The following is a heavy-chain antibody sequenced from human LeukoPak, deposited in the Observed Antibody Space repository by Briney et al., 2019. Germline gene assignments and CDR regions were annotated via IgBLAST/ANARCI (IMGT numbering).Heavy chain of an antibody. CDR2: ISSSSSTI. Sequence: PGGSLRLSCAASGFAFSTYSMNWVRQAPGKGLEWVSYISSSSSTIFYADSVKGRFTISRDNAKNSLYLQMNSLRAEDTAVYYCASSSDAPGVYWGQGTLVTVSS. V-gene: IGHV3-48*04. CDR1: GFAFSTYS. D-gene: IGHD3-22*01. J-gene: IGHJ4*02. CDR3: ASSSDAPGVY.